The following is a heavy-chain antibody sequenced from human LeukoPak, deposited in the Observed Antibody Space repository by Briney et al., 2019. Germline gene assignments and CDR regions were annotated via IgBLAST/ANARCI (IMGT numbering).Heavy chain of an antibody. CDR3: ARERGDYVSLNFDY. V-gene: IGHV1-69*04. Sequence: SVKVSCKASGGTFSSYTISWVRQAPGQGLEWVGRIIPILGIANYAQKFQGRVTITADKSTSTAYMELSSLRSEDTAVYYCARERGDYVSLNFDYWGQGTLVTVSS. CDR2: IIPILGIA. CDR1: GGTFSSYT. J-gene: IGHJ4*02. D-gene: IGHD2-21*02.